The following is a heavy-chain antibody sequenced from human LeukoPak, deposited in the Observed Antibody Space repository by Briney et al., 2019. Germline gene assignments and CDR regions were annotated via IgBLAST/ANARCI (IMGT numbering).Heavy chain of an antibody. CDR1: GDTISSSRFF. J-gene: IGHJ4*02. CDR2: LSDRGSP. V-gene: IGHV4-39*06. D-gene: IGHD6-19*01. Sequence: PSETLSLTCTVSGDTISSSRFFWAWIRQPPGKGLEWIASLSDRGSPKFSPSFQSRVSIFTDTAKNQLPLNLRSVTAADTAVYYCARDANYRDRSGYPSPFDFWGQGILVTVSS. CDR3: ARDANYRDRSGYPSPFDF.